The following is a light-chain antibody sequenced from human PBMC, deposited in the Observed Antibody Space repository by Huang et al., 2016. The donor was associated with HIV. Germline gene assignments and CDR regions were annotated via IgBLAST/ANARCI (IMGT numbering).Light chain of an antibody. CDR1: QSLLQSNGYNY. CDR3: QQSSSPPPT. V-gene: IGKV2-28*01. CDR2: LAS. Sequence: DIVMTQSPFSLPVTPGEPASISCRSKQSLLQSNGYNYLDWYLQKSGQSPQLLIYLASSRASGVPDRFSGSGSGTDFTLTISSLQPEDFATYYCQQSSSPPPTFGPGTKVDIK. J-gene: IGKJ3*01.